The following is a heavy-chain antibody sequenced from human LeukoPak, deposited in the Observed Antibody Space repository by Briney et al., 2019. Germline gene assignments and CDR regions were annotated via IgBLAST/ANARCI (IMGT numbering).Heavy chain of an antibody. CDR1: GGSISSSSYY. J-gene: IGHJ4*02. CDR2: IYYSGST. CDR3: ARLIHGDYVDY. D-gene: IGHD4-17*01. Sequence: PSETLSLTCTVSGGSISSSSYYWGWIRQPPGKGLEWIGSIYYSGSTYYNPSLKSRVTISVDTSKNQFSLKLSSVTAADTAVYYCARLIHGDYVDYWGQGTLVTVSS. V-gene: IGHV4-39*01.